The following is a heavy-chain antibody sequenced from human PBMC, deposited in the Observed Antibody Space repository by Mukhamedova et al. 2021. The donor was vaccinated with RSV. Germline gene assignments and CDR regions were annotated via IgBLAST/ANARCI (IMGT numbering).Heavy chain of an antibody. J-gene: IGHJ4*02. CDR2: ST. V-gene: IGHV4-39*07. D-gene: IGHD3-22*01. Sequence: STYYNPSLKSRVTISVDTSKNQFSLKLSSVTAADTAVYYCARAAYYYDSSGYYCPFDYWGQGTLVTVSP. CDR3: ARAAYYYDSSGYYCPFDY.